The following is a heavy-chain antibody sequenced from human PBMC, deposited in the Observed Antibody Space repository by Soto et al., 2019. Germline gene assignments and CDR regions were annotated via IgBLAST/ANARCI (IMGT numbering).Heavy chain of an antibody. Sequence: QLQLQESGPGLVKPSETLSLTCTVSGGSISSSSYYWGWIRQPPGKGLEWIGSIYYSGSTYYNPSLRCRAXIXLDTSKNQFSLKLRSVTAADTAVYYCARTRAVWFDPWGQGTLVTVSS. V-gene: IGHV4-39*01. CDR1: GGSISSSSYY. CDR3: ARTRAVWFDP. J-gene: IGHJ5*02. CDR2: IYYSGST. D-gene: IGHD6-19*01.